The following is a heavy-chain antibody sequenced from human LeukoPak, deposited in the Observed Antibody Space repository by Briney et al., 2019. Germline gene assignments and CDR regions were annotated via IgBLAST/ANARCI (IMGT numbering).Heavy chain of an antibody. V-gene: IGHV1-18*01. CDR1: GYTFTSYG. D-gene: IGHD1-7*01. Sequence: EASVKVSCKASGYTFTSYGISWVRQAPGQGLEWMGWISAYNGNTNYAQKLQGRVTMTTDTSTSTVYMELSSLRSEDTAVYYCARGRWNYELKGWFDPWGQGTLVTVSS. J-gene: IGHJ5*02. CDR3: ARGRWNYELKGWFDP. CDR2: ISAYNGNT.